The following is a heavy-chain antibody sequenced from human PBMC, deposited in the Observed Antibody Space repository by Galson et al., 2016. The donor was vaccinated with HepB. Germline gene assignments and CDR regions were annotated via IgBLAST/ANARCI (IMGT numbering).Heavy chain of an antibody. CDR3: ARDGLRWSPVEYFHQ. CDR1: GFTFSSFG. CDR2: ISGSGGST. J-gene: IGHJ1*01. D-gene: IGHD3/OR15-3a*01. Sequence: PLRLSCAASGFTFSSFGMSWVRQAPGKGLEWVSLISGSGGSTSYADSVKGRFIISRDNSNNTLYLQMNSLRAEDTAVYYCARDGLRWSPVEYFHQWGQGTLVTVSS. V-gene: IGHV3-23*01.